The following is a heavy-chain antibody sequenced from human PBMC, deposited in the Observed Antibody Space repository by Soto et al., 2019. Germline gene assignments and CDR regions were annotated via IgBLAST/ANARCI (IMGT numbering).Heavy chain of an antibody. J-gene: IGHJ5*02. V-gene: IGHV5-51*01. CDR2: IYPGDSDT. D-gene: IGHD1-26*01. CDR3: ARDFSGRYANNWFDT. CDR1: GYSFTSYW. Sequence: GESLKISCKGSGYSFTSYWIGWVRQMPGKGLEWMGIIYPGDSDTRYSPSFQGQVTISADKSISTAYLQWSSLKASDTAMYYCARDFSGRYANNWFDTWGQGTLVTVSS.